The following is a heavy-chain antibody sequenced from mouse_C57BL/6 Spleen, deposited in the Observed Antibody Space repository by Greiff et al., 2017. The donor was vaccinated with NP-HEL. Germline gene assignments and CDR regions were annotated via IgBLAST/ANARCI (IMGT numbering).Heavy chain of an antibody. CDR1: GFSLTSYG. CDR2: IWSDGST. Sequence: QVQLKQSGPGLVAPSQSLSITCTVSGFSLTSYGVHWVRQPPGKGLEWLVVIWSDGSTTYNSALKSRLSISKDNSKSQVFLKMNSIQTDDTAMYYCARHGSEYYAMDYWGQGTSVTVSS. J-gene: IGHJ4*01. CDR3: ARHGSEYYAMDY. V-gene: IGHV2-6-1*01.